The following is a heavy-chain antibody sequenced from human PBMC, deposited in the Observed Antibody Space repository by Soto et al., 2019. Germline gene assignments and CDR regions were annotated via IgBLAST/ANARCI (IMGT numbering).Heavy chain of an antibody. CDR2: ISGSGGRT. D-gene: IGHD2-15*01. V-gene: IGHV3-23*01. J-gene: IGHJ4*02. CDR3: ARKPCSGGSCYHFDL. CDR1: GLTVSSYA. Sequence: PWGSXRLSCAACGLTVSSYAITCARQATGKGLEWVSSISGSGGRTYYADSVKGRFTISRDNSNNTLYLQMSSLRAEDTAVYYCARKPCSGGSCYHFDLCGQGSLVTVS.